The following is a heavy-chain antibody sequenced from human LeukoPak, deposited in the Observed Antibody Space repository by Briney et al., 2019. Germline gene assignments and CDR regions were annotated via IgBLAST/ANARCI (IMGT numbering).Heavy chain of an antibody. V-gene: IGHV3-7*01. CDR1: GFTFSSYW. J-gene: IGHJ3*02. CDR3: ARERGGYCSGATCSKAFDI. Sequence: PGGSLRLSCAASGFTFSSYWMSWGRQAPGKGLEWVANINQGGSEKYYVGSVRGRFTISRDNAIHSMDLQMRSLRAEDTAVYYCARERGGYCSGATCSKAFDIWGQGTMVTVSS. CDR2: INQGGSEK. D-gene: IGHD2-15*01.